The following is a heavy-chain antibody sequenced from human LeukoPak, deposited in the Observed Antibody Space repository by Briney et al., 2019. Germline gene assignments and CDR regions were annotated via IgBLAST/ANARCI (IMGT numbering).Heavy chain of an antibody. Sequence: GGSLRLSCAASGFTFSSHGMHWVRQAPGKGLEWVAVIWYDGSNKYYADSVKGRFTISRDNSKNTLYLQMNSLRAEDTAVYYCAKGSAVADINFDYWGQGTLVTVSS. CDR1: GFTFSSHG. CDR2: IWYDGSNK. J-gene: IGHJ4*02. CDR3: AKGSAVADINFDY. D-gene: IGHD6-19*01. V-gene: IGHV3-33*06.